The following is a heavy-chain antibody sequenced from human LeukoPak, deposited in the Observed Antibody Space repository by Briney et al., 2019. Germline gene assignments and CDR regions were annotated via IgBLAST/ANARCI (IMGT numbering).Heavy chain of an antibody. CDR1: GFTFSSYG. Sequence: GRSLRLSCAASGFTFSSYGMHWVRQAPGKGLEWVAVISYDGSNKYYADSVKGRFTISRDNSKNTPYLQMNSLRAEDTAVYYCVGSSSWYPNDAFDIWGQGTMVTVSS. D-gene: IGHD6-13*01. J-gene: IGHJ3*02. CDR2: ISYDGSNK. V-gene: IGHV3-30*03. CDR3: VGSSSWYPNDAFDI.